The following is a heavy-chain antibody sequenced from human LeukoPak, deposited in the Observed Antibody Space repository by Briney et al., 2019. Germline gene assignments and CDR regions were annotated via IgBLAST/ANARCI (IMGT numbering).Heavy chain of an antibody. V-gene: IGHV3-53*01. J-gene: IGHJ6*02. Sequence: GGSLRLSCAASGFTVSSNYMSWVRQAPGKGLEWVSVIYSGGSTYYADSVKGRFTISRDNSKNTLYLQMNSLRAEDTAVYYCARDRLLGSGTNYYYGMDVWVQGTTVTVSS. CDR3: ARDRLLGSGTNYYYGMDV. CDR1: GFTVSSNY. D-gene: IGHD3-10*01. CDR2: IYSGGST.